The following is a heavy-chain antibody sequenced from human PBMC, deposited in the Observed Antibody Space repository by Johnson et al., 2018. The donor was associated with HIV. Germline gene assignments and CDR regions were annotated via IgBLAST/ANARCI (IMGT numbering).Heavy chain of an antibody. J-gene: IGHJ3*02. V-gene: IGHV3-7*01. CDR1: GFTFSSYW. CDR2: IKQDGSKK. Sequence: VQLVESGGNLVQPGGSLRLSCAASGFTFSSYWMTWVRQAPGKGLEWVANIKQDGSKKYYVDSVRGRFTISRDNAKNSLYLQMNSLRVDDTAVYYCARLPSGYSRDDLDIWGQGTMVTVSS. D-gene: IGHD5-18*01. CDR3: ARLPSGYSRDDLDI.